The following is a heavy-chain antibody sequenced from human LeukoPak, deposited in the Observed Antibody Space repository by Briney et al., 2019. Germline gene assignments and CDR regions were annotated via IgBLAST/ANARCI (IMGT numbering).Heavy chain of an antibody. CDR3: ARGVTGADY. Sequence: GGSLRLSCAASGFTFSIYWMNWVRQTPGKGLEWVASINQVGSEKSYADSVKSRFTISRDNAKNSLCLQMNSLRAEDTAVYCCARGVTGADYWGQGTLVTFSS. D-gene: IGHD3-9*01. J-gene: IGHJ4*02. CDR2: INQVGSEK. V-gene: IGHV3-7*01. CDR1: GFTFSIYW.